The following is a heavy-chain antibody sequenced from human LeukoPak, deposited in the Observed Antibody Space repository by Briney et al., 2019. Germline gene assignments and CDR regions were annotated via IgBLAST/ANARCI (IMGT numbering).Heavy chain of an antibody. CDR3: AKAKGSSSTHYLDY. CDR2: VSWDGFST. Sequence: PGGSLRLSCTASGFTFNDYAMHWVRQAPGKGLEGVSAVSWDGFSTYYADSVKGRFTISRDNSKSSLYLQMNSLRPEDAALYHCAKAKGSSSTHYLDYWGQGTLVTVSS. J-gene: IGHJ4*02. CDR1: GFTFNDYA. V-gene: IGHV3-43D*03. D-gene: IGHD6-6*01.